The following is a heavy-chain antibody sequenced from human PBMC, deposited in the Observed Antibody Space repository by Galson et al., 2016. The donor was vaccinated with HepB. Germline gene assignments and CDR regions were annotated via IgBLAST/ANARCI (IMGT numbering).Heavy chain of an antibody. Sequence: SETLSLTCTAYGGSFSGYYWSWIRQSPGKGLEWIGEINHNENTNYNPSLESRVTISVDTSKKQFSLKLYSVTVADTAVYYCVRGDYGDYWGRRFDPWSQGTLVTVSS. V-gene: IGHV4-34*01. CDR2: INHNENT. CDR1: GGSFSGYY. J-gene: IGHJ5*02. D-gene: IGHD4-17*01. CDR3: VRGDYGDYWGRRFDP.